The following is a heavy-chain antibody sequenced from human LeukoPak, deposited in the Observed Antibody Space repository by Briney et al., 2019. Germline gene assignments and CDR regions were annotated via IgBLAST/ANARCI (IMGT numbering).Heavy chain of an antibody. V-gene: IGHV1-18*01. D-gene: IGHD3-16*01. J-gene: IGHJ4*02. CDR2: ISAYNGNT. CDR3: ARERIMITFGGAYYFDY. Sequence: GASVKVSCKASGYPFTSYGISWVRQAPGQGLEWMGWISAYNGNTNYAQKLQGRVTMTTDTSTSTAYMELRSLRSDDTAVYYCARERIMITFGGAYYFDYWGQGTLVTVSS. CDR1: GYPFTSYG.